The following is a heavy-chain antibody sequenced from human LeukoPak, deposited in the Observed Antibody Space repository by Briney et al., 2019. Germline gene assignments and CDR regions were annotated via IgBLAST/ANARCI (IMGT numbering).Heavy chain of an antibody. CDR2: IYPGDSDT. J-gene: IGHJ4*02. Sequence: GASLKISCKASGYTFMKYWIGWVRQMPGKGLEWMGIIYPGDSDTRYSPSFQGQVTISADKSISTAYLQWSSLKASDTAMYYCARQLVAYYYFDYWGQGTLVTVSS. D-gene: IGHD5-12*01. CDR3: ARQLVAYYYFDY. V-gene: IGHV5-51*01. CDR1: GYTFMKYW.